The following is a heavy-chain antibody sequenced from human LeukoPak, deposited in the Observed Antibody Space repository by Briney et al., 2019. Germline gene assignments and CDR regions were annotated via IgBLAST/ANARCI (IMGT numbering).Heavy chain of an antibody. J-gene: IGHJ4*02. Sequence: TAETLTLTCTVSGASISDYYWSWIRQPPGKGLEWIEFGHYTGSSNYNPSLKSRVTTSVDTSKRQFCLKLIAVTAADTAVYYCARHDNRAYYSLHYWGQGALVTVSS. CDR1: GASISDYY. CDR2: GHYTGSS. CDR3: ARHDNRAYYSLHY. V-gene: IGHV4-59*08. D-gene: IGHD3-22*01.